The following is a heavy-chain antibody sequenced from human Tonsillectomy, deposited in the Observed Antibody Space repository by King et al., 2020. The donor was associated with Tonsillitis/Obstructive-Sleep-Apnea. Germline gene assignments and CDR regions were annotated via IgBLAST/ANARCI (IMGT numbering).Heavy chain of an antibody. Sequence: DVQLVESGGGLVQPGGSLRLSCAASGFTFSSYWMHWVRQAPGEGLVWVSRINSDGSSTSYADSVKGRFTISRDNAKNTLYLQMNSLRAEDTAVYYCARVRAKGYCSSTSCSDPSDAFDIWGQGTMVTVSS. V-gene: IGHV3-74*01. D-gene: IGHD2-2*01. J-gene: IGHJ3*02. CDR3: ARVRAKGYCSSTSCSDPSDAFDI. CDR1: GFTFSSYW. CDR2: INSDGSST.